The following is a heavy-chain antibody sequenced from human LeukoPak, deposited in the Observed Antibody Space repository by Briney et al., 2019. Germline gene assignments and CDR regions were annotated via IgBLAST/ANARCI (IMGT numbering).Heavy chain of an antibody. CDR1: GFFFSSSG. D-gene: IGHD1-1*01. Sequence: GGSLRLSCAASGFFFSSSGMTWVRQAPGKGLEWVANINQDGSEEHYVDSVKGRFTISRDNAKKSLYPQMNSLRAEDTAVYYCAKVNGVFIANWNDVAVDYWGQGTLVTVSS. V-gene: IGHV3-7*03. J-gene: IGHJ4*02. CDR2: INQDGSEE. CDR3: AKVNGVFIANWNDVAVDY.